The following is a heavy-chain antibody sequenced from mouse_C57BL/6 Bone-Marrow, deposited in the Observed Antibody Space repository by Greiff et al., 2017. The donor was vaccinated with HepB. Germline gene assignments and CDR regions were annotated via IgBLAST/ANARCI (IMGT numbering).Heavy chain of an antibody. D-gene: IGHD1-1*01. CDR2: IDPSDSYT. CDR1: GYTFTSYW. CDR3: ARAILLRSLAY. Sequence: QVQLKQPGAELVMPGASVKLSCKASGYTFTSYWMHWVKQRPGQGLEWIGEIDPSDSYTNYNQKFKGKSTLTVDKSSSTAYMQLSSLTSEDSAVYYCARAILLRSLAYWGQGTLVTVSA. J-gene: IGHJ3*01. V-gene: IGHV1-69*01.